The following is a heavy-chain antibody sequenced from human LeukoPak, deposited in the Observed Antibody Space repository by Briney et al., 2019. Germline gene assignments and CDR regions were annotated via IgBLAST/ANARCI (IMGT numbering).Heavy chain of an antibody. D-gene: IGHD3-10*01. J-gene: IGHJ5*02. CDR2: IYYSGST. CDR1: GGSISSYY. CDR3: ARYYGSGSPPALGFDP. Sequence: SSETLSLTCTVSGGSISSYYWCWIRQPPGKGLEWIGYIYYSGSTNYNPSLKSRVTISVDTSKNQFSLKLSSVTAADTAVYYCARYYGSGSPPALGFDPWGQGTLVTVSS. V-gene: IGHV4-59*01.